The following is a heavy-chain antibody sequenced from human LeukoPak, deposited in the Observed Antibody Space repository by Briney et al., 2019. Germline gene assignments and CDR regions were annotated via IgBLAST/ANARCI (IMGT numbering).Heavy chain of an antibody. CDR1: GGSFSGYY. J-gene: IGHJ4*02. CDR3: ARRGSTSWRR. Sequence: SETLSLTCAVYGGSFSGYYWSWIRQPPGKGLEWIGEINHSGSTNYNPSLKSRVTISVDTSKNQFSLKLSSVTAADTAVYYCARRGSTSWRRWGQGTLVTVSS. V-gene: IGHV4-34*01. D-gene: IGHD2-2*01. CDR2: INHSGST.